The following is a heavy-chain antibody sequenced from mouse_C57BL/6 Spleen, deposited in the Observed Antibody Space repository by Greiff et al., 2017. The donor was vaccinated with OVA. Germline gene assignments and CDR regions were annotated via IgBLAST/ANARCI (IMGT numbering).Heavy chain of an antibody. V-gene: IGHV1-69*01. Sequence: QVQLQQPGAELVMPGASVKLSCKASGYTFTSYWMHWVKQRPGQGLEWIGEIDPSDSYTNYNQKFKGKSTLTVDKSSSTAYMQLSGLTSEDSAVYYCAGGYFDYWGKGTTLTVSS. CDR1: GYTFTSYW. J-gene: IGHJ2*01. CDR2: IDPSDSYT. CDR3: AGGYFDY.